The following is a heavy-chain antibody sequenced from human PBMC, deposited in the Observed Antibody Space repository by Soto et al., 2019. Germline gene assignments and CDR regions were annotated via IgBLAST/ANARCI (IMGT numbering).Heavy chain of an antibody. Sequence: QVQLVQSGAEVKKTGSAVKVSCKASGGTFSSHAISWVRLAPGQGLEWMGGIIPIFGTGTYAQKFQGRVTITADESTSTANMELSSLRSEDTAVYYCARSRVGNYYFDYWGQGTLVNVSS. CDR1: GGTFSSHA. D-gene: IGHD1-26*01. V-gene: IGHV1-69*01. J-gene: IGHJ4*02. CDR3: ARSRVGNYYFDY. CDR2: IIPIFGTG.